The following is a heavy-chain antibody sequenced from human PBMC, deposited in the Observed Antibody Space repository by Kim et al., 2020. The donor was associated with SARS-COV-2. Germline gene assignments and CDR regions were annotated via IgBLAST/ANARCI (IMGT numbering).Heavy chain of an antibody. CDR3: VKELIVGATNVDY. J-gene: IGHJ4*02. Sequence: YADSVQGRFTIPGDNAKNTLYRQMRSLKAEDTAVYYGVKELIVGATNVDYWGQGTLVTVSS. V-gene: IGHV3-64D*09. D-gene: IGHD1-26*01.